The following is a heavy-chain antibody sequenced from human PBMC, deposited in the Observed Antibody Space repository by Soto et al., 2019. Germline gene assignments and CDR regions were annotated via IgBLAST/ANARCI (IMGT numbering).Heavy chain of an antibody. V-gene: IGHV4-59*01. CDR2: IYYSGST. CDR3: ARVRTTVEGYYYYGMDV. J-gene: IGHJ6*02. D-gene: IGHD4-17*01. CDR1: GGSISSYY. Sequence: LSLTCTVSGGSISSYYWSWIRQPPGKGLEWIGYIYYSGSTNYNPSLKSRVTISVDTSKNQFSLKLSSVTAADTAVYYCARVRTTVEGYYYYGMDVRGQGTTVTVSS.